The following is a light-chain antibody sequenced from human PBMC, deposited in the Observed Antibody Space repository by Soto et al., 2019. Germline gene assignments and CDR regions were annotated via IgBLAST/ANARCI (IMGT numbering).Light chain of an antibody. J-gene: IGKJ2*01. CDR3: QQKNNWPPIT. Sequence: EIVMTQSPATLSVSPGERATLSCRASQSVSSNLAWYQQKPRQAPRLLIYGASTRATGIAATFSGSGSGTECTLTISTWQSRDFADYYCQQKNNWPPITYGQGTKL. V-gene: IGKV3-15*01. CDR2: GAS. CDR1: QSVSSN.